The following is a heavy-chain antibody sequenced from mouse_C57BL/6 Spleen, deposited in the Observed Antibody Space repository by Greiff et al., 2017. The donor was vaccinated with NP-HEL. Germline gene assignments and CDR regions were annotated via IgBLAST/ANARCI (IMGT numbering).Heavy chain of an antibody. V-gene: IGHV1-52*01. J-gene: IGHJ2*01. Sequence: QVQLQQPGAELVRPGSSVKLSCKASGYTFTSYWMHWVKQRPIQGLEWIGNIDPSDSETHYNQKFKDKATLTVDKSSSTAYMQLSSLTSEDSAAYYCAGGSSPYFDYWGQGTTLTVSS. CDR3: AGGSSPYFDY. CDR2: IDPSDSET. CDR1: GYTFTSYW. D-gene: IGHD1-1*01.